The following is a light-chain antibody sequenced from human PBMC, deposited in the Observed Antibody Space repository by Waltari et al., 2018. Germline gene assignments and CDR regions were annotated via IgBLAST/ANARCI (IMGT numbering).Light chain of an antibody. Sequence: QSALTQPASVSGSPGQSITIPCTGTSSDVGTYDLVSWYQQHPGKAPKLMIHDGSRRPTGVSPRFSGSNSGNTASLTISGLQAEDEADYYCCSFADSSASWVFGGGTKLTVL. CDR1: SSDVGTYDL. CDR3: CSFADSSASWV. J-gene: IGLJ3*02. V-gene: IGLV2-23*01. CDR2: DGS.